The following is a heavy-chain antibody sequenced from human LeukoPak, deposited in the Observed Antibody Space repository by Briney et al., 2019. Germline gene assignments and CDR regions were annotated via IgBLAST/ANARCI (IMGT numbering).Heavy chain of an antibody. CDR3: ARVDTAMVTTLGYFDY. CDR1: GYSFTSYW. D-gene: IGHD5-18*01. V-gene: IGHV5-51*01. J-gene: IGHJ4*02. Sequence: GESLQISCKGSGYSFTSYWIGWVRQMPGKGLEWMGIIYPGDSDTRYSPSFQGQVTISADKSISTAYLQWSSLKASDTAMYYCARVDTAMVTTLGYFDYWGQGTLVTVSS. CDR2: IYPGDSDT.